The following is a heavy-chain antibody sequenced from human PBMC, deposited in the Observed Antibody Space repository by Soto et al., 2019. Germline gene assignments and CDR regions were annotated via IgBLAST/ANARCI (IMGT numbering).Heavy chain of an antibody. J-gene: IGHJ4*02. D-gene: IGHD3-16*01. Sequence: EVQLLESGGGLVQPGGSLRLSCAASGFLSSNYAMGWVRQAPGTGLEWVSAISDSGVNTYYADSVKGRFTISRDNSKNALYLEMKSLRAEDTAVYYCIKEARGHSYASLWGQGTPVTVSS. CDR2: ISDSGVNT. CDR3: IKEARGHSYASL. CDR1: GFLSSNYA. V-gene: IGHV3-23*01.